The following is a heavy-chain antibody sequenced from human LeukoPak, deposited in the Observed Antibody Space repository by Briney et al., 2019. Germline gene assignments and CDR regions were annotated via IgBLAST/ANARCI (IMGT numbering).Heavy chain of an antibody. Sequence: PGGSLRLSCAASGFTFSNSWMYWVRQAPGKGLVWVSRINSDGSSTTYADSVKGRFTISRDNAKDTLYLQLNSLRAEDTAVYYCARVRWGGLYYFDYWGQGTLVTVSS. V-gene: IGHV3-74*01. J-gene: IGHJ4*02. D-gene: IGHD3-16*01. CDR1: GFTFSNSW. CDR2: INSDGSST. CDR3: ARVRWGGLYYFDY.